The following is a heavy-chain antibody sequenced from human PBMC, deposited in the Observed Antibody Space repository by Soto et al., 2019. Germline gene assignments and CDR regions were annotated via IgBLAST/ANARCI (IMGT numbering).Heavy chain of an antibody. J-gene: IGHJ3*02. CDR3: ARAAVLLWFGELFSGAFDI. CDR1: SGSISSSNW. Sequence: QVQLQESGPGLVKPSGTLSLTCAVSSGSISSSNWWSWVRQPPGKGLEWIGEIYHSGSTNYNPSLKSGVTISVDKSKHQYSLKLSSVTAAGTAVYYCARAAVLLWFGELFSGAFDIWGQGTMVTVSS. V-gene: IGHV4-4*02. D-gene: IGHD3-10*01. CDR2: IYHSGST.